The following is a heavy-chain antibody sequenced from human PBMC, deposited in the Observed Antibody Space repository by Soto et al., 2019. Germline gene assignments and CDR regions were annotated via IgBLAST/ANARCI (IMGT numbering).Heavy chain of an antibody. J-gene: IGHJ4*02. CDR2: IKQDGSEK. Sequence: GGSLRLSCAASGFTFSSYWMSLVRQAPGKGLEWVANIKQDGSEKYYVDSVKGRFTISRDNAKNSLYLQMNSLRAEDTAVYYCARFRYSSSYYFDYWGQGTLVTVSS. V-gene: IGHV3-7*01. CDR3: ARFRYSSSYYFDY. D-gene: IGHD6-6*01. CDR1: GFTFSSYW.